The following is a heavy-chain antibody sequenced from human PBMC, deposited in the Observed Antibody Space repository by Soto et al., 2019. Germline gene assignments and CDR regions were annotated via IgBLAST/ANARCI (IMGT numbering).Heavy chain of an antibody. Sequence: QVQLVQSGAEVKKPGASVTVSCKTSGYTFSNYGINWVRQAPGQGLEWMGWISGYNGNTHYAQTVQGRVTMATDTSTGTVYMELRSLKSDDTAISFCSRFIMVRGWSAAHYYHGMAVWGQGTTLSVSS. CDR3: SRFIMVRGWSAAHYYHGMAV. CDR2: ISGYNGNT. D-gene: IGHD6-19*01. V-gene: IGHV1-18*01. J-gene: IGHJ6*02. CDR1: GYTFSNYG.